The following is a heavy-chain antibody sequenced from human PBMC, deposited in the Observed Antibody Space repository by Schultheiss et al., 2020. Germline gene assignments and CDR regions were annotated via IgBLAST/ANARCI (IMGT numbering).Heavy chain of an antibody. J-gene: IGHJ4*02. V-gene: IGHV3-23*01. D-gene: IGHD3-22*01. Sequence: WGSMRLSCVVSEFTLSTYAVSWVRQAPGKGLEWVSGISGSAGITYYADSVKGRFTISRDNPENTLYLQMNSLRAEDTAVYYCAKARRDYYYDSSYLYYADFDYWGQGTLVTVSS. CDR1: EFTLSTYA. CDR2: ISGSAGIT. CDR3: AKARRDYYYDSSYLYYADFDY.